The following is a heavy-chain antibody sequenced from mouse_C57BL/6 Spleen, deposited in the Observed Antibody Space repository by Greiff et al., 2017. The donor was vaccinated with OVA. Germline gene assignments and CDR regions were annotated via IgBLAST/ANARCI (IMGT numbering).Heavy chain of an antibody. J-gene: IGHJ1*03. Sequence: VQLQQSGAELVKPGASVKISCKASGYAFSSYWMNWVKQRPGQGLEWIGQIYPGDGDTNYNGKFKGKATLTSDKSSSTAYMQLSSLTSEDSAVYFCARSGTPGGFDVWGTGTTVTVSS. D-gene: IGHD3-3*01. CDR2: IYPGDGDT. CDR1: GYAFSSYW. V-gene: IGHV1-80*01. CDR3: ARSGTPGGFDV.